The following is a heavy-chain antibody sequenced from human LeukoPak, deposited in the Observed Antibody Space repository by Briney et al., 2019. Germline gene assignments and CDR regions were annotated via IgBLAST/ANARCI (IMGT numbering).Heavy chain of an antibody. CDR2: IGCSGGTT. Sequence: GGSLRLSCAASGFTFSNYDMHWVRQAPGKGLEWVSAIGCSGGTTYYADTVKGRFTISRDNSKNTLDLQMNILRAEYTAVYYFARVAVSGNDQDAFDVWGQGAMVTVSS. J-gene: IGHJ3*01. CDR3: ARVAVSGNDQDAFDV. V-gene: IGHV3-23*01. CDR1: GFTFSNYD. D-gene: IGHD5-12*01.